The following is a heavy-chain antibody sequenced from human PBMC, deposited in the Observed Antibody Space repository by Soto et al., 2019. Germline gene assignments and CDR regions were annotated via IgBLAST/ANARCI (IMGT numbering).Heavy chain of an antibody. CDR1: GGSISRGGYY. Sequence: NPSETLSLTCSVSGGSISRGGYYWSWIRQRPGKGLEWIGYVYFNGNTYSNPSLKSRVTMSADMSANQFSLNLRSVTAADSGLYYCARQITMVRGIDYWGQGTLVTVSS. J-gene: IGHJ4*02. V-gene: IGHV4-31*03. CDR3: ARQITMVRGIDY. D-gene: IGHD3-10*01. CDR2: VYFNGNT.